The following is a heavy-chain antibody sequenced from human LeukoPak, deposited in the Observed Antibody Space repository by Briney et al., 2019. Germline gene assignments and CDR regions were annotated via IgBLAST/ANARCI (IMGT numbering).Heavy chain of an antibody. CDR1: GFTFSNYN. D-gene: IGHD6-6*01. CDR3: AKEGRSSTPGY. J-gene: IGHJ4*02. V-gene: IGHV3-21*01. Sequence: GGFLRLSCAASGFTFSNYNMDWVRQAPGKGLEWVSSISDSGSNVYYADSVKGRFTISRDNAKNSLFLQMNSLRAEDTAVYYCAKEGRSSTPGYWGPGTLVTVSS. CDR2: ISDSGSNV.